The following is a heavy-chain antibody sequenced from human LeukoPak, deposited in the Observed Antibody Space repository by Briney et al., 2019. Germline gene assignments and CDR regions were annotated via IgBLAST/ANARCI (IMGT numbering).Heavy chain of an antibody. CDR2: ISSSSNYI. J-gene: IGHJ6*03. D-gene: IGHD2-2*01. V-gene: IGHV3-21*01. CDR1: GFTFSSYS. CDR3: ARASQGYCSSTSCYPTPYYYYYMDV. Sequence: GGSLRLSCAASGFTFSSYSMNWVRQAPGKGLEWVSYISSSSNYIYYADSVKGRFTISRDNAKNSLYLQMNSLRAEDTAVYYCARASQGYCSSTSCYPTPYYYYYMDVWGEGNTVTVSS.